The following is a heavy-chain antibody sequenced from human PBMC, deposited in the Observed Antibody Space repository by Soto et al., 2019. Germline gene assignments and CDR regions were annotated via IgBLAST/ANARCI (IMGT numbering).Heavy chain of an antibody. CDR1: GDSVSSNSAA. Sequence: KQSQTLSLTCAISGDSVSSNSAAWNWIRQSPSRGLEWLGRTYYRSKWYNDYAVSVKSRITINPDTSKNQFSLQLNSVTPEDTAVYYCARDPAYSSSWHDAGYYFDYWGQGTLVTVSS. CDR2: TYYRSKWYN. J-gene: IGHJ4*02. D-gene: IGHD6-13*01. V-gene: IGHV6-1*01. CDR3: ARDPAYSSSWHDAGYYFDY.